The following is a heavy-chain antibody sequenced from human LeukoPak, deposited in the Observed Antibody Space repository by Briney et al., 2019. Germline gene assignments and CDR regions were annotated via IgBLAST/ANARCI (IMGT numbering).Heavy chain of an antibody. V-gene: IGHV1-8*03. CDR2: MNPNSGNT. Sequence: ASVKVSCKASGYTFTSYDINWVRQATGQGLEWMGWMNPNSGNTGYAQKFQGRVTITRNTSISTAYMELSSLRSEDAAVYYCARVGAAAGTGSPNFDYWGQGTLVTVSS. CDR1: GYTFTSYD. CDR3: ARVGAAAGTGSPNFDY. D-gene: IGHD6-13*01. J-gene: IGHJ4*02.